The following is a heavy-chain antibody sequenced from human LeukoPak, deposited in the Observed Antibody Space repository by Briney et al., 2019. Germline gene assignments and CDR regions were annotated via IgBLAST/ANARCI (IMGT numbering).Heavy chain of an antibody. CDR2: ISSNGGST. CDR1: GFTFSSYA. CDR3: ARAPGYYDSSGYI. D-gene: IGHD3-22*01. J-gene: IGHJ4*02. V-gene: IGHV3-64*02. Sequence: PGGSLRLSCAASGFTFSSYAMHWVRQAPGKGLEYVSAISSNGGSTYYADSVKGRFTISRDNSKNTLYPQMGSLRAEDMAVYYCARAPGYYDSSGYIWGQGTLVTVSS.